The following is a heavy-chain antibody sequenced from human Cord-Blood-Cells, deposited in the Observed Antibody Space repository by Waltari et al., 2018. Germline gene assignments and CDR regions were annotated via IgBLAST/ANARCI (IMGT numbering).Heavy chain of an antibody. V-gene: IGHV4-39*01. CDR3: ASPAGTGDVGGY. Sequence: QLQLQESGPGLVKPSETLSLTCTVSGGSISSSSYYWGWIRQPPGKGLEWIGSIYYSGSTYYNPSLKSRVTISVDTSNNQFSLKLSSVTAADTAVYYCASPAGTGDVGGYWGQGTLVTVSS. CDR2: IYYSGST. CDR1: GGSISSSSYY. D-gene: IGHD7-27*01. J-gene: IGHJ4*02.